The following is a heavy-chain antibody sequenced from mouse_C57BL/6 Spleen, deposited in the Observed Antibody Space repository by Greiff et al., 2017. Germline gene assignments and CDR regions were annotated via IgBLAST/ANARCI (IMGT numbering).Heavy chain of an antibody. CDR3: AREPPGEFAY. CDR1: GFTFTDYY. J-gene: IGHJ3*01. V-gene: IGHV7-3*01. Sequence: EVQLVESGGGLVQPGGSLSLSCAASGFTFTDYYMSWVRQPPGKALEWLGFIRNKANGYTTEYSASVKGRFTISRDNSQSILYLQMNALRAEDSATYYCAREPPGEFAYWGQGTLVTVSA. CDR2: IRNKANGYTT.